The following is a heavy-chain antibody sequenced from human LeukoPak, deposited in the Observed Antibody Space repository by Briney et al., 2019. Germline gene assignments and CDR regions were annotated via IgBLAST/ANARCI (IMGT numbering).Heavy chain of an antibody. CDR1: GYTFTSYD. V-gene: IGHV1-8*01. J-gene: IGHJ3*02. Sequence: ASVKVSCKASGYTFTSYDINWVRQATGQGLEWMGWMNPNSGNTGYAQKFQGRVTMTRNTSISTAYMELSSLRSEDTAVYYCARGRVSSYDFWSGYYRRGDDAFDIWGQGTMVTVSS. CDR2: MNPNSGNT. D-gene: IGHD3-3*01. CDR3: ARGRVSSYDFWSGYYRRGDDAFDI.